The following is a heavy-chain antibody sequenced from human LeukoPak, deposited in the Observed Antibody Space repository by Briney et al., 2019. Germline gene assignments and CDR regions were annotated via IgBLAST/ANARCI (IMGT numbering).Heavy chain of an antibody. D-gene: IGHD1-26*01. CDR1: GYTFTSYY. J-gene: IGHJ3*02. Sequence: ASVKVSCKASGYTFTSYYMHWVRQAPGQGLEWMGIINPSGGSTSYAQKFQGRVTMTRDTSTSTVYMELSSLRSEDTAVYYCATSGSRLGAFDIWGQGTMATVSS. CDR2: INPSGGST. V-gene: IGHV1-46*01. CDR3: ATSGSRLGAFDI.